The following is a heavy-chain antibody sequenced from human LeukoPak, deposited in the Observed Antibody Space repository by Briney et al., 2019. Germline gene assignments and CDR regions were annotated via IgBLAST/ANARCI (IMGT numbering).Heavy chain of an antibody. CDR1: GFTFSSYA. D-gene: IGHD3-16*02. CDR2: ISGSGGST. Sequence: PGGSLRLSCAASGFTFSSYAMSWVRQAPGKGLEWVSAISGSGGSTYYADSVKGRFTISRDNSKNTLYLQMNSLRAEDTAVYYCARDRVGGYRKPDWAFDIWGQGTMVTVSS. J-gene: IGHJ3*02. V-gene: IGHV3-23*01. CDR3: ARDRVGGYRKPDWAFDI.